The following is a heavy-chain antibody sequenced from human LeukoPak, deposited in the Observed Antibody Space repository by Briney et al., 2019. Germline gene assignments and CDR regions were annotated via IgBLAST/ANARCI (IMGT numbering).Heavy chain of an antibody. D-gene: IGHD2-8*01. J-gene: IGHJ4*02. Sequence: SETLSLTCAVYGGSFSGYYWSWIRQPPGKGLEWIGEINHSGSTNYNPSLKSRVTISVDTSKNQFSLKLSSVTAADTAVYYCAIHCTNGVCPPNGDYWGQGTLVTVSS. CDR1: GGSFSGYY. V-gene: IGHV4-34*01. CDR2: INHSGST. CDR3: AIHCTNGVCPPNGDY.